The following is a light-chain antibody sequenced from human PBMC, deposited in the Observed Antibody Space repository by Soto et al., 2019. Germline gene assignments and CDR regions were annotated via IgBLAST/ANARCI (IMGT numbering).Light chain of an antibody. CDR1: QGINRW. Sequence: DIQMTQSPSSVSASVGDRVTITWRASQGINRWLAWYQQKPGKAPKLLIYSASSLQSGVPSRFSSSGSGTDFTLTISNLQPEDFATYYCQQANSFALTFGGGTKVEIK. CDR2: SAS. J-gene: IGKJ4*01. CDR3: QQANSFALT. V-gene: IGKV1-12*01.